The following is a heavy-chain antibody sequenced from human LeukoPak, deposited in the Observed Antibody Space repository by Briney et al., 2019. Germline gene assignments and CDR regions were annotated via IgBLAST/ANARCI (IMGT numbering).Heavy chain of an antibody. Sequence: ASVKVSCKASGYTFTSYDINWVRQATGQGLEWMGWMNPNSGNTGYAQKFQGRVTITRNTSISTAYMELSSLRSEDTAVYYCARAYYYDYYMDVWGKGTTVTVSS. CDR3: ARAYYYDYYMDV. J-gene: IGHJ6*03. CDR1: GYTFTSYD. CDR2: MNPNSGNT. V-gene: IGHV1-8*03.